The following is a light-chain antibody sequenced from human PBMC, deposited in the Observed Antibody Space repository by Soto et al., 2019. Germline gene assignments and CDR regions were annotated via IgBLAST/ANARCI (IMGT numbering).Light chain of an antibody. CDR1: QSINRW. V-gene: IGKV1-5*01. CDR3: QQYKTYPWT. Sequence: DIQMTQSPSTLSASVGDRVTITCRASQSINRWLAWYHQKPGKAPKLLMSDASSLESGVPSRFSGSGTGTEFQLTISSLQPDYFSAYYRQQYKTYPWTFGQGTKVEIK. CDR2: DAS. J-gene: IGKJ1*01.